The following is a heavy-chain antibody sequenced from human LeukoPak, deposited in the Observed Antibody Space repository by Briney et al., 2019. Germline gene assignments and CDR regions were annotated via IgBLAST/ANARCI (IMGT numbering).Heavy chain of an antibody. D-gene: IGHD1-26*01. J-gene: IGHJ4*02. V-gene: IGHV4-39*01. CDR1: GGSISSSSYY. Sequence: SGTLSLTCTVSGGSISSSSYYWGWIRQPPGKGLEWIGSIYYTGSTYHNASLQSRVTISIDMSKNQLSLRLNSVTAADTAMYYCVKSGGYGLIDYWGQGTLVTVSS. CDR3: VKSGGYGLIDY. CDR2: IYYTGST.